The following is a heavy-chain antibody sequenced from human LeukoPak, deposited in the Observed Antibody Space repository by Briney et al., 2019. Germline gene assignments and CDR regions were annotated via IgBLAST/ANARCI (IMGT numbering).Heavy chain of an antibody. J-gene: IGHJ4*02. CDR1: GFTFGDYA. CDR3: ARGYCSSTSCYDYFDY. V-gene: IGHV3-66*01. Sequence: GGSLRLSCTASGFTFGDYAMSWFRQAPGKGLEWVSVIYSGGSTYYAGSVKGRFTISRDNSKNTLNLQMNSLRAEDTAVYYCARGYCSSTSCYDYFDYWGQGTLVTVSS. D-gene: IGHD2-2*01. CDR2: IYSGGST.